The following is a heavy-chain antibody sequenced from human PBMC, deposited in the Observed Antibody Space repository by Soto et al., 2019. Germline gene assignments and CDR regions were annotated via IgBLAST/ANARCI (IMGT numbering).Heavy chain of an antibody. Sequence: GGSLRLSCAASGFTFSDYYMSWIRQAPGKGLEWVSYISSSSSYTSYADSVKGRFTISRDNAKNSLYLQMNSLRAEDTAVYYCARDRKYDSSAPHYWGQGTLVTVSS. J-gene: IGHJ4*02. D-gene: IGHD3-22*01. V-gene: IGHV3-11*06. CDR1: GFTFSDYY. CDR3: ARDRKYDSSAPHY. CDR2: ISSSSSYT.